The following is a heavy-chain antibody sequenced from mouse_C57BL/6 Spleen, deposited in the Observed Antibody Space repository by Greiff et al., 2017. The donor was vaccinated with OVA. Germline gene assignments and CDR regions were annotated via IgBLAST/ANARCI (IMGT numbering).Heavy chain of an antibody. CDR1: GFTFSDYG. CDR3: APVTRSRGWYFDV. D-gene: IGHD2-12*01. V-gene: IGHV5-17*01. J-gene: IGHJ1*03. CDR2: ISSGSSTI. Sequence: EVQLVESGGGLVKPGGSLKLSCAASGFTFSDYGMHWVRQAPEKGLEWVAYISSGSSTIYYADTVKGRFTISRDNAKNTLFLQRTSLRSEDTAMYYCAPVTRSRGWYFDVWGTGTTVTVSS.